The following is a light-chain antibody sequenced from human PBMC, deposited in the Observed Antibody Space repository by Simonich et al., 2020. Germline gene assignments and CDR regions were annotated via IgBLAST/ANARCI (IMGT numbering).Light chain of an antibody. J-gene: IGKJ1*01. CDR2: WAS. Sequence: DIVMTQSPDSLAVSLGERATINCKSRQSVLYSSNNKNYLAGYQQKPGQPPKLLIYWASTRESGVPDRFSGSGSGTDFTLTISSLQAEDVAVYYCQQYYSTPSWTFGQGTKVEIK. V-gene: IGKV4-1*01. CDR3: QQYYSTPSWT. CDR1: QSVLYSSNNKNY.